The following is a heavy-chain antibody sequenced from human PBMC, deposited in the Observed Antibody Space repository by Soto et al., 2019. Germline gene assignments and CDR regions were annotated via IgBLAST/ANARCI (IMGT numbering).Heavy chain of an antibody. CDR1: SGSISSSNW. CDR2: IYHSGST. J-gene: IGHJ4*02. Sequence: SETLSLTCAVSSGSISSSNWWSWVRQPPGKGLEWIGEIYHSGSTNYNPSLKSRVTISVDKSKNQFSLKLSSVTAADTAVYYCARRFTIFGVVIIATYYFDYWGQGTRVTVSS. CDR3: ARRFTIFGVVIIATYYFDY. D-gene: IGHD3-3*01. V-gene: IGHV4-4*02.